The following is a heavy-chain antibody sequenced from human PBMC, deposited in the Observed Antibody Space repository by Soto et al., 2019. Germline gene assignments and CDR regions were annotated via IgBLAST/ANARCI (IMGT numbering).Heavy chain of an antibody. J-gene: IGHJ4*02. CDR2: INTFNGNT. V-gene: IGHV1-18*04. CDR3: AREDTAVALDY. D-gene: IGHD5-18*01. Sequence: QVQLVQSGTEVKKPGASVKVSCKSSGYTFITYGITWVRQAPGQGLEWMGGINTFNGNTNYAQKLQGRVTMTTDTFTSTAYMELRGLRSDDTAVYYCAREDTAVALDYWGQGTLVTVSS. CDR1: GYTFITYG.